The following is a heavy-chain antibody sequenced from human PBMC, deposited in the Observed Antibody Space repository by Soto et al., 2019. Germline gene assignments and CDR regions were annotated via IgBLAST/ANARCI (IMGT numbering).Heavy chain of an antibody. V-gene: IGHV1-18*01. CDR2: ISAYNGNT. D-gene: IGHD1-7*01. Sequence: QVQLVQSGAEVKKPGASVKVSCKASGYTFTSYGISWVRQAPGQGLEWMGWISAYNGNTNYAQKLQGRVTMTTDTSTSTAYMELRSLRSDDTAVYYCARAQNSPGIRGGSSGAEFDYWGQGTLVTVSS. CDR1: GYTFTSYG. J-gene: IGHJ4*02. CDR3: ARAQNSPGIRGGSSGAEFDY.